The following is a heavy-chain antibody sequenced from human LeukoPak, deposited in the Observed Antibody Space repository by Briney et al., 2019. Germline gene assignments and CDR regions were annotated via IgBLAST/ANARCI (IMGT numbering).Heavy chain of an antibody. D-gene: IGHD3-22*01. Sequence: ASVKVSCKASGYTFTGYYMHWVRQAPGQGLEWMGWFNPNSGGTNYAQKFQGRVTMTRDTSISTAYMELNRLTSDDTAVYYCASLHYSDTGAYSYWGQGTLVTVSS. CDR3: ASLHYSDTGAYSY. J-gene: IGHJ4*02. CDR2: FNPNSGGT. CDR1: GYTFTGYY. V-gene: IGHV1-2*02.